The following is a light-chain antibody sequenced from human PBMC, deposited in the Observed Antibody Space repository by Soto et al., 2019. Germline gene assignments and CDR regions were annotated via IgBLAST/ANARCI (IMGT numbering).Light chain of an antibody. CDR2: EVS. Sequence: QSALTQPASVTGSPGQSITISCAGTNSDIGGYNYVSWYQQHPGKAPKVMIYEVSNRPSGVSNRFSGSKSGNTASLTISGLQAEDEADYYCSSYTSSSTLYVFGSGTKVTVL. J-gene: IGLJ1*01. CDR1: NSDIGGYNY. V-gene: IGLV2-14*01. CDR3: SSYTSSSTLYV.